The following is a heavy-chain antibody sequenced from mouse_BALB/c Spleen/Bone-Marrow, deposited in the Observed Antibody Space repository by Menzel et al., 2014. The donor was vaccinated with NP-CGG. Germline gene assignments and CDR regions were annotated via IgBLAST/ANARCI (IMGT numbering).Heavy chain of an antibody. V-gene: IGHV2-2*02. Sequence: VKLMESGPGLVQPSQSLTISCTVSGFSLTSYGVHWVRQSPGKGLEWLGAIWSGGSTDYNAAFISRLSISKDNSKSQVFIKMNSLQANDAAVYYCARNSGGFAYWGQGTLVTVSA. J-gene: IGHJ3*01. CDR2: IWSGGST. CDR3: ARNSGGFAY. CDR1: GFSLTSYG.